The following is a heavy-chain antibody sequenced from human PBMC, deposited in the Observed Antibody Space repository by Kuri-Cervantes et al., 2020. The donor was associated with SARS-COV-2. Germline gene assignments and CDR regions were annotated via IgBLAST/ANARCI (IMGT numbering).Heavy chain of an antibody. CDR2: MNPNSGNT. CDR3: ARDNWDYPSHDAFDI. CDR1: EYTFTSYD. D-gene: IGHD1-7*01. Sequence: ASVKLSCQASEYTFTSYDINWVRQATGQGLEWMGWMNPNSGNTGYAQKFQGRVTITTDESTSTAYMEPSSLRSEDTAVYYCARDNWDYPSHDAFDIWGQGTMVTVSS. J-gene: IGHJ3*02. V-gene: IGHV1-8*03.